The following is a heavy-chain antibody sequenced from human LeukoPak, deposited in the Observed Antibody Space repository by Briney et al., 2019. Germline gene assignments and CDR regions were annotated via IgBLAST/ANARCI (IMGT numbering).Heavy chain of an antibody. J-gene: IGHJ5*02. CDR1: GYSFTSYW. Sequence: GESLKISCKGSGYSFTSYWIGWVRQMPGKGLEWMGIIYPGDSDTRYSPSFQGQVTISADKSISTAYLQWSSMKASDSAMYDCAILYYYDSSCYPYNCCDLGGQGTLVTVSS. V-gene: IGHV5-51*01. CDR2: IYPGDSDT. D-gene: IGHD3-22*01. CDR3: AILYYYDSSCYPYNCCDL.